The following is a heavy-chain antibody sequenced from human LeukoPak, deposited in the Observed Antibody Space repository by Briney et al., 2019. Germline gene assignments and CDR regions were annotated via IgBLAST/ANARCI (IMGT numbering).Heavy chain of an antibody. CDR2: IYHSGST. CDR1: GGSISSGGYY. Sequence: PSQTLSLTCTVSGGSISSGGYYWSWIRQPPGKGLEWIGYIYHSGSTYYNPSLKSRVTISVDRSKNQFSLKLSSVTAADTAVYYCARDYFSRAALLGYFDLWGRGTLVTVSS. J-gene: IGHJ2*01. V-gene: IGHV4-30-2*01. CDR3: ARDYFSRAALLGYFDL. D-gene: IGHD2-15*01.